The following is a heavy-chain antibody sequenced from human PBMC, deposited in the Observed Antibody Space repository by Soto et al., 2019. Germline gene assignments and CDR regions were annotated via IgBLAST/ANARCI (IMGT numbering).Heavy chain of an antibody. V-gene: IGHV3-48*02. D-gene: IGHD6-19*01. CDR1: GFPFSIYS. CDR2: ITSDTNTI. CDR3: ARSVEGHFDY. J-gene: IGHJ4*02. Sequence: EVQLVESGGGLVQPGGSLRLTCVASGFPFSIYSMNWVRQAPGKGLEWSSYITSDTNTIKYADSVKGRFTISRDNAKNLGYLQMNSLRDEDTPVYFCARSVEGHFDYWGQGTVVTVSS.